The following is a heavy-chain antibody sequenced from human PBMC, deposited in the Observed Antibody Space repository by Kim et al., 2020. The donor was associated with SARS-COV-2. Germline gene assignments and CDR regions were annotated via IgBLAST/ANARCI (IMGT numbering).Heavy chain of an antibody. CDR2: ISKDGNKK. CDR3: ARDVFWGDFYGMEV. J-gene: IGHJ6*02. V-gene: IGHV3-30*03. Sequence: GGSLRLSCAASGFTFSSFGMHWVRQAPGKGLEWVAMISKDGNKKKYADSMKDQFSISRDNSKNTVHLQMNSLRIEDTAVYYCARDVFWGDFYGMEVWGQGTTVTVS. D-gene: IGHD3-16*01. CDR1: GFTFSSFG.